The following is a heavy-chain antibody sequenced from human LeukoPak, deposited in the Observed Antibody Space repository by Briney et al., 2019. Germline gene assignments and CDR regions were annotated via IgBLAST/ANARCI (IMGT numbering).Heavy chain of an antibody. V-gene: IGHV4-30-4*08. Sequence: SETLSLTCTVSGGSISSGDYYWSWIRQPPGKGLEWIGYIYYSGSTYYSPSLKSRVTISVDTSKNQFSLKLSSVTAAATAVYYCARDLYSCGLNSFDYWGQGTLVTVSS. CDR3: ARDLYSCGLNSFDY. J-gene: IGHJ4*02. CDR1: GGSISSGDYY. D-gene: IGHD6-19*01. CDR2: IYYSGST.